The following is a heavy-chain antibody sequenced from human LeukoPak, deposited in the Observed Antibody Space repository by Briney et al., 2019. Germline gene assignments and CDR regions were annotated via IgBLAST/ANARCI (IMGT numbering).Heavy chain of an antibody. J-gene: IGHJ4*02. CDR3: AREYYYGSGSRDPIFDY. V-gene: IGHV4-4*07. D-gene: IGHD3-10*01. CDR2: IYTSGST. Sequence: SETLSLTCTVSGGSISSYYWSWIRQPAGKGLEWIGRIYTSGSTNYNPSLKSRVTMSVDTSKNQFSLKLSSVTAADTAVYYCAREYYYGSGSRDPIFDYWGQGTLVTVSS. CDR1: GGSISSYY.